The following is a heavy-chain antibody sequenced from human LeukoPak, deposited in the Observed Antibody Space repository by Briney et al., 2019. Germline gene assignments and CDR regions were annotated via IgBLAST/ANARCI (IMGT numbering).Heavy chain of an antibody. CDR3: AKVVYDFWSAIDY. D-gene: IGHD3-3*01. CDR2: ISGSGGNT. J-gene: IGHJ4*02. Sequence: GGSLRLSCAASGFTFADYAMHWVRQAPGKGLEWVSAISGSGGNTYYADSVKGRFTISRDNSKNTLYLQMNSLRAEDTARYYCAKVVYDFWSAIDYWGQGTLVTVSS. V-gene: IGHV3-23*01. CDR1: GFTFADYA.